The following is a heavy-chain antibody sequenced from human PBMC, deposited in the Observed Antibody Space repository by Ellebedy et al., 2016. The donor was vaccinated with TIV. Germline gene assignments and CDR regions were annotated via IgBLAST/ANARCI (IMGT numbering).Heavy chain of an antibody. J-gene: IGHJ4*02. D-gene: IGHD3-10*01. CDR3: ARQAQRPYFGSGSYSY. V-gene: IGHV5-51*01. CDR2: IYPGESDT. Sequence: GESLKISCKASGYSFTTYWIGWVRQMPGKGLEWMGIIYPGESDTWYSPSFQGQVTISADKSISTAYLQWSSLKASDTAMYYCARQAQRPYFGSGSYSYWGQGTLVTVSS. CDR1: GYSFTTYW.